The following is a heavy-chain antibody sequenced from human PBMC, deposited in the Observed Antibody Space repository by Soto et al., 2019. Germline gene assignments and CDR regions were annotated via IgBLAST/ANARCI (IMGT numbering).Heavy chain of an antibody. CDR3: SIDFHGFYDY. J-gene: IGHJ4*02. CDR1: GFTFSRHW. V-gene: IGHV3-74*01. D-gene: IGHD4-17*01. Sequence: PGGSLRLSCAVSGFTFSRHWMHWVRQVPGKGLVWVSRINPEETTINYADSVKGRFTISRDNAKNTLYLQMNSLRDEDTAVYYCSIDFHGFYDYWGQGTLVTVSS. CDR2: INPEETTI.